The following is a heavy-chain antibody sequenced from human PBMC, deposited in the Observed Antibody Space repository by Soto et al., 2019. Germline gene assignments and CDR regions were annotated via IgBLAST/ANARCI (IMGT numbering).Heavy chain of an antibody. Sequence: SETLCLTCTVSGGSMSSGDYYWSWIRQPPGKGLEWIGYIYYSGSTYYNPSLKSRATISVDTSKNQFSLKLSSVTAADTAVYYCAREILYFFVWSGYGDHYYRLSVPAQGNTVPFSS. CDR1: GGSMSSGDYY. D-gene: IGHD3-3*01. CDR3: AREILYFFVWSGYGDHYYRLSV. V-gene: IGHV4-30-4*01. CDR2: IYYSGST. J-gene: IGHJ6*02.